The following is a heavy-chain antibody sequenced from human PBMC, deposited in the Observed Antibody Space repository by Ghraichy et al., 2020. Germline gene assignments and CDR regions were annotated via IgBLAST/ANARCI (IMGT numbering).Heavy chain of an antibody. CDR3: ARHQGHISSKPMDY. V-gene: IGHV4-39*01. J-gene: IGHJ4*02. CDR1: RGSISSSSYY. Sequence: SQTLSLTCTVSRGSISSSSYYWGWIRQPPGKELEWIGSVYYTGATYYNPSLRSRVTISVDTSKNQFSLQLSSVTAADTAVYFCARHQGHISSKPMDYWGQGTLVTVSS. D-gene: IGHD6-6*01. CDR2: VYYTGAT.